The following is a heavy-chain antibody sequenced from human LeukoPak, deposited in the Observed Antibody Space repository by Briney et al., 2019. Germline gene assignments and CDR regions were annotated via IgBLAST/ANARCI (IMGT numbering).Heavy chain of an antibody. CDR2: IIPIFGTA. CDR3: ARNRGLGFYFDY. CDR1: GGTFSSYA. D-gene: IGHD6-19*01. J-gene: IGHJ4*02. Sequence: SVKVSCKASGGTFSSYAISWVRQAPGQGLEWMGGIIPIFGTANYAQKFQGRVTITADESTSTAYMELSSLRSEDTAVYYCARNRGLGFYFDYWGQGTLVTVSS. V-gene: IGHV1-69*13.